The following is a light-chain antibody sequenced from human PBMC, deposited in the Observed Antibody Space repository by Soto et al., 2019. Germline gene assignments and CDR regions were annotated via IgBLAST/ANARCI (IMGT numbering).Light chain of an antibody. CDR3: GTWDSSLSAVV. CDR2: DNN. CDR1: SSNIGNNY. V-gene: IGLV1-51*01. Sequence: QSVLMQPPSVSAAPGQRVTISCSGSSSNIGNNYVSWYQQLPGTAPKVLIYDNNKRPSGIPDRFSGSKSGTSATLGITGLQTGDEADYYCGTWDSSLSAVVFGGGTKPTVL. J-gene: IGLJ2*01.